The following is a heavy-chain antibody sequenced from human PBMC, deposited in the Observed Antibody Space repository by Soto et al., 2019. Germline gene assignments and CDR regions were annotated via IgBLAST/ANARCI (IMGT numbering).Heavy chain of an antibody. V-gene: IGHV3-13*04. CDR2: IGTAGDT. D-gene: IGHD3-9*01. CDR1: GFTFSSYD. CDR3: ARALSPHDILTGGMDV. Sequence: GASLRLYCAASGFTFSSYDMHWVRQATGKGLEWVSAIGTAGDTYYPGSVKGRFTISRENAKNSLYLQMNSLRAGDTAVYYCARALSPHDILTGGMDVWGQGTTVTVSS. J-gene: IGHJ6*02.